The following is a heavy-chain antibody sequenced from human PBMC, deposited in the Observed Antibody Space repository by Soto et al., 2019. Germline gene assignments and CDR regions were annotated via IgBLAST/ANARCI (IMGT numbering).Heavy chain of an antibody. CDR1: CGSISRGGYY. Sequence: TSETLSLTCTVSCGSISRGGYYWSWIRQHPGKGLEWIWYIYYSGSTYYNPSLKSRVTISVDTAKNQFSLKLSSVTAADTAVYYCVRDGGYCSGGSCPLGAFDTWGQGTMVTVSS. J-gene: IGHJ3*02. V-gene: IGHV4-31*03. CDR3: VRDGGYCSGGSCPLGAFDT. CDR2: IYYSGST. D-gene: IGHD2-15*01.